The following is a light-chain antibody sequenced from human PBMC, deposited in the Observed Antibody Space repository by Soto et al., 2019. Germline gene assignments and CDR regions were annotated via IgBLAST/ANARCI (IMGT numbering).Light chain of an antibody. CDR2: TAS. J-gene: IGKJ5*01. CDR1: PSISIY. V-gene: IGKV1-39*01. CDR3: QQSYSTPFT. Sequence: DIQMTQSPPSLSASVVDRVTISFRASPSISIYLNWYQHKPGKAPKLLIYTASRLQSGVPSRFSGSGSGTDFTLTISSLQPEDYASYYCQQSYSTPFTFGQGTRLEIK.